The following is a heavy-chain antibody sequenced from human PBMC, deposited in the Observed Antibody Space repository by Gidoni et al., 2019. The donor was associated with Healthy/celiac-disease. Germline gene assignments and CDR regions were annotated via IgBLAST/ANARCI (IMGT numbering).Heavy chain of an antibody. V-gene: IGHV3-11*01. J-gene: IGHJ4*02. CDR1: GFTFSDYY. CDR2: ISSSGSTI. D-gene: IGHD6-13*01. Sequence: QVQLVESVGDLVKHGGSLRLSWVAYGFTFSDYYRSWIRQAPGKGLEWFSYISSSGSTIYYADSVKGRFTISRYNAKNSLYLQMNSLRAEDTAVYYCAREAGIFDYWGQGTLVTVSS. CDR3: AREAGIFDY.